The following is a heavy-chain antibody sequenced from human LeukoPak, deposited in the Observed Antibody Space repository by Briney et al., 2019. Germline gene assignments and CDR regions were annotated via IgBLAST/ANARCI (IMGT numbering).Heavy chain of an antibody. CDR1: GGSFSGYY. Sequence: SETLSLTCAVYGGSFSGYYWSWIRQPPGKGLEWIGEINHSGSTNYNPSLKSRVTISVDTSKNQFSLKLSSVTAADTAVYYCARRRYNWNHYYYYIDVWGKGTTVTVSS. D-gene: IGHD1-20*01. CDR2: INHSGST. J-gene: IGHJ6*03. CDR3: ARRRYNWNHYYYYIDV. V-gene: IGHV4-34*01.